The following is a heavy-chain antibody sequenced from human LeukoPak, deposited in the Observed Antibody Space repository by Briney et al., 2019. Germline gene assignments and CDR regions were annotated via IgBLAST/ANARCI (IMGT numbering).Heavy chain of an antibody. CDR3: ARAPRGYSGYGGSLDY. CDR2: ISYDGSNK. J-gene: IGHJ4*02. CDR1: GFTFSSYA. V-gene: IGHV3-30-3*01. Sequence: PGGSLRLSCAASGFTFSSYAMHWVRQAPGKGLEWVAVISYDGSNKYYADSVKGRFTISRDNSKNTLYLQMNSLRAEDTAVYYCARAPRGYSGYGGSLDYWGQGTLVTVSS. D-gene: IGHD5-12*01.